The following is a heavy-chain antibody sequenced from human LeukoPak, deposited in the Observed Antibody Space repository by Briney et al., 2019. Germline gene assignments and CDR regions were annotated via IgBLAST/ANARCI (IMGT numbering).Heavy chain of an antibody. CDR1: GGSFSGYY. J-gene: IGHJ6*03. CDR2: INHSGST. CDR3: ASRKGYCSSTSCYYYYYMDV. V-gene: IGHV4-34*01. Sequence: PSETLSLTCAVYGGSFSGYYWSWIRQPPGKGLEWIGEINHSGSTNYNPSLKSRVTISVDTSKNQFSLKLSSVTAADTAVYYCASRKGYCSSTSCYYYYYMDVWAKGPRSPSP. D-gene: IGHD2-2*01.